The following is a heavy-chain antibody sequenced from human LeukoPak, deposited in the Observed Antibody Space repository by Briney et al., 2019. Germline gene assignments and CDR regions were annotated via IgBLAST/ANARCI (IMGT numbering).Heavy chain of an antibody. Sequence: TGGSLRLSCAASGFTFSSYSMNWVRQAPGKGLEWVSYISSSSSTIYYADSVKGRFTISRDNAKNSLYLQMNSLRAEDTAVYYCAREKVNFASPYYYYYMDVWGKGTTVTVSS. CDR1: GFTFSSYS. CDR2: ISSSSSTI. J-gene: IGHJ6*03. CDR3: AREKVNFASPYYYYYMDV. D-gene: IGHD3-9*01. V-gene: IGHV3-48*01.